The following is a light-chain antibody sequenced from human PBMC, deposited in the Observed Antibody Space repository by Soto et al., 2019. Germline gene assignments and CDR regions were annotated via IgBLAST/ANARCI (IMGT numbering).Light chain of an antibody. CDR1: QSVSTNY. CDR3: HQYGSPPFT. V-gene: IGKV3-20*01. CDR2: DAS. Sequence: EIVLTQSPGTLSLSPGDRATLSCRASQSVSTNYLAWYQQSLGQAPRLLIYDASTRATGIPDRFRGNGSGTDFTLTISRLEPEEFAVYYCHQYGSPPFTFGPGTKVDIK. J-gene: IGKJ3*01.